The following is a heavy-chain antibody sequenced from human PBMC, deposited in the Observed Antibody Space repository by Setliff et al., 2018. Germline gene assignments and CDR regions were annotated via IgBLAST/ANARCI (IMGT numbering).Heavy chain of an antibody. D-gene: IGHD6-19*01. V-gene: IGHV1-18*01. Sequence: ASVKVSCKASGYTFTDFGINWVRQAPGQGLEWMGWINTHDGGTNYAQKVQGRITLTIDTSTSTAYMELRSLRSDDTAVYYCARDPQREVYQYGMDVWGQGTTVTVSS. CDR3: ARDPQREVYQYGMDV. CDR2: INTHDGGT. CDR1: GYTFTDFG. J-gene: IGHJ6*02.